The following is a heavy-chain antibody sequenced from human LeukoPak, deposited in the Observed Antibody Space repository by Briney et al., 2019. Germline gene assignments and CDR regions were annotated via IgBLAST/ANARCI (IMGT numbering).Heavy chain of an antibody. Sequence: PSQTLSLTCTVSGVSISSGSYYWRWLRQPAGKGLEWIGRIYTSGSTNYNPSLKSRVTISVDTSKNQFSLKLSSVTAADTAVYYCARGVLREFDYWGQGTLVTVSS. CDR2: IYTSGST. CDR1: GVSISSGSYY. CDR3: ARGVLREFDY. D-gene: IGHD1-26*01. V-gene: IGHV4-61*02. J-gene: IGHJ4*02.